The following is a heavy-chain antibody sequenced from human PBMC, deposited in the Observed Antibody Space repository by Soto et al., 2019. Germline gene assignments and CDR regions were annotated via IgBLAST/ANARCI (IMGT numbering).Heavy chain of an antibody. CDR3: ARDPRSITGTTASEDPQP. D-gene: IGHD1-20*01. CDR1: GGTFSGYA. CDR2: IIPLLGIT. Sequence: QAQLMQSGAEVKKPGSSVKVSCKASGGTFSGYAINWVRQAPGQGLEWMGGIIPLLGITDYGQKFQGRITSAADESTGTAYMDLRGLRSEDTAVYYCARDPRSITGTTASEDPQPWGQGTLVSVSS. J-gene: IGHJ1*01. V-gene: IGHV1-69*01.